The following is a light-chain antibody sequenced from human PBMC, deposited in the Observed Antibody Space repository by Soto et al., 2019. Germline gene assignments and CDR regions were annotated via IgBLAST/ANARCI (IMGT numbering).Light chain of an antibody. CDR1: TGAVTSGHY. J-gene: IGLJ3*02. Sequence: QAVVTQEPSLTVSPGGTVTLTCGSNTGAVTSGHYPYWFQQKPGQAPRTLIHDTSDKHSWTPARFSGSLLGGKAALTLSGAQPEDEAEYYCLLYYGGVRVFGGGTKLTVL. V-gene: IGLV7-46*01. CDR2: DTS. CDR3: LLYYGGVRV.